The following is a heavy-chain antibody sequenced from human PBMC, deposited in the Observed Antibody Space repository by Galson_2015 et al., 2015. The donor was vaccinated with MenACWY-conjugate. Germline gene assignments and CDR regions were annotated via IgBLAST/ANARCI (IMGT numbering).Heavy chain of an antibody. Sequence: IYHSGSTNYNPSLKSRVTISVDKSKNQFSLKLSSVTAADTAVYYCARDRRIQRSLDPWGQGTLVTVSS. V-gene: IGHV4-4*02. D-gene: IGHD5-18*01. CDR3: ARDRRIQRSLDP. J-gene: IGHJ5*02. CDR2: IYHSGST.